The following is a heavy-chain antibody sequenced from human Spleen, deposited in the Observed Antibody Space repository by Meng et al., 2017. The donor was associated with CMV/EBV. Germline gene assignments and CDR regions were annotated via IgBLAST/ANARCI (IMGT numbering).Heavy chain of an antibody. D-gene: IGHD2-15*01. J-gene: IGHJ5*02. CDR2: INPNSGDT. Sequence: GGSLRLSCAASGYTFIDYYMHWVRQAPGQGLEWMGWINPNSGDTDYAQRFQGRVTMTRDTSIRTAYMELSRLRSDDTAIYYCARQGDILVDWGNWFNPWGQGTLVTVSS. V-gene: IGHV1-2*02. CDR1: GYTFIDYY. CDR3: ARQGDILVDWGNWFNP.